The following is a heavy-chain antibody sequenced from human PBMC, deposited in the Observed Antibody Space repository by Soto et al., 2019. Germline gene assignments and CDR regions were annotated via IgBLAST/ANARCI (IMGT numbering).Heavy chain of an antibody. J-gene: IGHJ5*02. V-gene: IGHV1-3*01. CDR2: INAGNGNT. Sequence: QVQLVQSGAEVKKPGASVKVSCKASGYTFTSYAMHWVRQAPGQRLEWMGWINAGNGNTKYSQKFQGRVTITRDTSASTAYMELSSLRSEDTAVYYCARSGPTAAGSQFWFDPWGQGTLVTVSS. CDR1: GYTFTSYA. CDR3: ARSGPTAAGSQFWFDP. D-gene: IGHD6-13*01.